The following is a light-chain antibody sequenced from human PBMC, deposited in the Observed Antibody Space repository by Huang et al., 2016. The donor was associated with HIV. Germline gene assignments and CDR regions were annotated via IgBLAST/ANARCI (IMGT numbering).Light chain of an antibody. Sequence: DIQMTQSPSTLSASIGDRVTITCRASQRITTWLAWYQQKPGKGPKLLIYKASTLHSGVPSRFSGSGSGTDFTLTISSLQPDDFATYYCQQYNAYPLTFGGGTKVEIK. V-gene: IGKV1-5*03. CDR1: QRITTW. J-gene: IGKJ4*01. CDR2: KAS. CDR3: QQYNAYPLT.